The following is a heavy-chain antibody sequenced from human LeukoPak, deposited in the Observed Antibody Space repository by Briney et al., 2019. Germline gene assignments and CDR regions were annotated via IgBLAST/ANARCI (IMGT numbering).Heavy chain of an antibody. J-gene: IGHJ4*02. V-gene: IGHV4-4*09. CDR2: IYTSGST. D-gene: IGHD3-3*01. Sequence: SETLSLTCTVSGGSISSYYWSWIRQPPGKGLEWIGYIYTSGSTNYNPSLKSRVTISVDTSKNQFSLKLSSVTAADTAVYYCASSRSSGDFWSGYYSPHFDYWGQGTLVTVSS. CDR1: GGSISSYY. CDR3: ASSRSSGDFWSGYYSPHFDY.